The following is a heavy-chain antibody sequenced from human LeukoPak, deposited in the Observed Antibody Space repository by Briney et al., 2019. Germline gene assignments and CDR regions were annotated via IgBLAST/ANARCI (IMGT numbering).Heavy chain of an antibody. J-gene: IGHJ4*02. D-gene: IGHD6-19*01. CDR2: IYYSGST. CDR1: GGSINYYY. Sequence: PSETLSLTCTVSGGSINYYYWMWIRQPPGKGLEWIGYIYYSGSTYYNPSLKSRVTISVDTSKNQFSLKLSSVTAADTAVYYCARLRITVAGYDYWGQGTLVTVSS. CDR3: ARLRITVAGYDY. V-gene: IGHV4-59*04.